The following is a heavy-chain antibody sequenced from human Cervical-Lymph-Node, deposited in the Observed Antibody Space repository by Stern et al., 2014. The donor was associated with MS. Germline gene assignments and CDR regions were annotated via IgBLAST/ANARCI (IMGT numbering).Heavy chain of an antibody. D-gene: IGHD2-8*02. CDR3: AKHACTGAACPFDL. CDR1: GDSISSYTHY. J-gene: IGHJ4*02. Sequence: QVQLQQSGPGLVKPSETLSLTCAVSGDSISSYTHYWAWIRQPPGKGLEWIGSVYYSGATHYNPSLKSPAPISVDTSKNHFSLGLNSVTAADTAVYYCAKHACTGAACPFDLWGQGTLVTVSS. V-gene: IGHV4-39*01. CDR2: VYYSGAT.